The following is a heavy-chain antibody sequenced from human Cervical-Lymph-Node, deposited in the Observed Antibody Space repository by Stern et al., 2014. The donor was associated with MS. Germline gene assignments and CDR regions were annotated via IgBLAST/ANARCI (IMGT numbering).Heavy chain of an antibody. CDR1: GGSVSSGSYY. V-gene: IGHV4-61*01. CDR2: IYYSGRT. D-gene: IGHD3-16*01. Sequence: VQLEESGPGLVKPSETLSLTCTVSGGSVSSGSYYWSWIRQPPGKGLEWIGYIYYSGRTNYNPSLKSRVTMSVDTSKNQFSLKLSSVTAADTAVYYCAREGDWFDPWGQGTLVTVSS. J-gene: IGHJ5*02. CDR3: AREGDWFDP.